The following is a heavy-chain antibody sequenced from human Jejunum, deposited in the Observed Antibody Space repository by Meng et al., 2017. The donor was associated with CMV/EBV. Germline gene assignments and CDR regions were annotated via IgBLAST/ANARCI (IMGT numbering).Heavy chain of an antibody. CDR1: GFTFSSYV. CDR3: ARDRPKATRPYGMDV. CDR2: ISGRDGST. V-gene: IGHV3-23*01. J-gene: IGHJ6*02. Sequence: GFTFSSYVRNWVRQAQGKGLEWVSGISGRDGSTYYADSVKGRFTVSRDNSKNTVYLQMNSLRGEDTAKYYCARDRPKATRPYGMDVWGQGTTVTVSS. D-gene: IGHD1-1*01.